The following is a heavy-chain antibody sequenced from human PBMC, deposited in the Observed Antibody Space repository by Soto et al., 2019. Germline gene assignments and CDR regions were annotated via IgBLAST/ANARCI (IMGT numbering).Heavy chain of an antibody. CDR3: ARVADCSSTSCYYSYYYYYYMDV. CDR1: GYTFTSYD. V-gene: IGHV1-8*01. CDR2: MNPNSGNT. J-gene: IGHJ6*03. D-gene: IGHD2-2*01. Sequence: ASVKVSCKASGYTFTSYDINWVRQATGQGLEWMGWMNPNSGNTGYAQKFQGRVTMTRNTSISTAYMELSSLRSEDTAVYYCARVADCSSTSCYYSYYYYYYMDVWGKGTTVTVSS.